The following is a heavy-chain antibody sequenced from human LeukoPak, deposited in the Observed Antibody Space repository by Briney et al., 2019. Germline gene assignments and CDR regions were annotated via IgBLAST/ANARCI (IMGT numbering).Heavy chain of an antibody. CDR3: ARYSIGWYGDL. CDR2: INPNSGGT. CDR1: GYTFTGYY. V-gene: IGHV1-2*02. J-gene: IGHJ2*01. D-gene: IGHD6-25*01. Sequence: ASVKVSCKNSGYTFTGYYIHWVRHAPGQGLEWMGWINPNSGGTNYAQKFQGRVTMTRDTSISTAYMELTRLRSDDTAGYYCARYSIGWYGDLWGRGTLVTVSS.